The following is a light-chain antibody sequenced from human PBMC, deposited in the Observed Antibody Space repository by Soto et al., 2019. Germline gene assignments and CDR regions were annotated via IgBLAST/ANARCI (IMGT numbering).Light chain of an antibody. Sequence: MMMTHSPATLSVSPGERVTLSCSTSHSVNSHVAWYQQKPGQAPRLLLYGASTRATGIPVRFSGSGFGTEFTLTISSLQSEDFAVYYCQQYKNWPLFGQGTRLEIK. CDR2: GAS. J-gene: IGKJ5*01. CDR1: HSVNSH. CDR3: QQYKNWPL. V-gene: IGKV3-15*01.